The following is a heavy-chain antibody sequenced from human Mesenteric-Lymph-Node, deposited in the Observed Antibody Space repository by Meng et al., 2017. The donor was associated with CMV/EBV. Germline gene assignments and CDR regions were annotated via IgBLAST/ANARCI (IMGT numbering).Heavy chain of an antibody. D-gene: IGHD3-3*01. V-gene: IGHV3-7*01. CDR3: ARGNAGSGFFGTGWFDP. J-gene: IGHJ5*02. CDR2: IEQDGSEK. Sequence: GGSLRLSCAASGFIFSSYWMTWVRQGPGKGLEWVAYIEQDGSEKYVDSVKGRLTISRDNATSSLYLQMNSLRGDDTAVYYCARGNAGSGFFGTGWFDPWGQGTLVTVSS. CDR1: GFIFSSYW.